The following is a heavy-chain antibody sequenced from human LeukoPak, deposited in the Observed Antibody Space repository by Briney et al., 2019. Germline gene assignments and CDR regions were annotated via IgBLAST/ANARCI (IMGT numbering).Heavy chain of an antibody. V-gene: IGHV4-34*01. J-gene: IGHJ4*02. CDR3: ARRVVRGVKDY. CDR1: GESFSGYY. CDR2: INHSGST. D-gene: IGHD3-10*01. Sequence: SETLSLTCAVYGESFSGYYWSWIRLHPGKGLEWIGEINHSGSTNYNPSLKSRVTISVDTSKNQFSLKLSSVTAADTAVYYCARRVVRGVKDYWGQGTLVTVSS.